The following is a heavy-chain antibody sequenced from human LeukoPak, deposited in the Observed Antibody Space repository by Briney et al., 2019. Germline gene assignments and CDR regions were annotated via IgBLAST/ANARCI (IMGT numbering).Heavy chain of an antibody. CDR2: ISAYNGNT. Sequence: ASVKVSCKASGYTFTSYGISWVRQAPGQGLEWMGWISAYNGNTNYAQKLQGRVTMTTDTSTSTAYMELRSLRSDDTAVYYCARGSRDDYVWGSYRTPFDYRGQGTLVTVSS. CDR3: ARGSRDDYVWGSYRTPFDY. CDR1: GYTFTSYG. J-gene: IGHJ4*02. V-gene: IGHV1-18*01. D-gene: IGHD3-16*02.